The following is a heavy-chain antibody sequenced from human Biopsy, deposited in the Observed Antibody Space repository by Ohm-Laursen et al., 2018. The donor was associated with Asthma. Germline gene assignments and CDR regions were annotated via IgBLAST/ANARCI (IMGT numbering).Heavy chain of an antibody. D-gene: IGHD2-21*02. CDR1: GDSIHSGDYS. J-gene: IGHJ4*02. CDR3: ARGWNCGGDCYSLDS. V-gene: IGHV4-30-2*06. Sequence: TLSLTCAVSGDSIHSGDYSWTWIRQSPGVGLEWIGYIYRNGNTYYNPTLKNRVTISIDRSKNQFSLRLRSVTAADTAVYYCARGWNCGGDCYSLDSWGQGTLVTVSS. CDR2: IYRNGNT.